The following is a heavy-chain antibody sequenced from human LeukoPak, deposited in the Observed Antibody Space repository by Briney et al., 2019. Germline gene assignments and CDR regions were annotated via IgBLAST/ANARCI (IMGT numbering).Heavy chain of an antibody. J-gene: IGHJ6*04. V-gene: IGHV3-64*04. D-gene: IGHD2-2*01. CDR2: ITNDGRGT. CDR3: ARTPPICSSTSCYQGYYYYGMDV. CDR1: GFTFSASA. Sequence: GGSLRLSCSASGFTFSASAMHWVRQAPGKGPQFVSAITNDGRGTYYADSVKGRFTISRDNAKNSLYLQMNSLRAEDTAVYYCARTPPICSSTSCYQGYYYYGMDVWSKGTTVTVSS.